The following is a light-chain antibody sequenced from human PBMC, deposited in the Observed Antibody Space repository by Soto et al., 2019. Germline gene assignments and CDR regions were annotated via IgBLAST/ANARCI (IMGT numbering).Light chain of an antibody. CDR3: QQRSNWYT. Sequence: EILLTQSPATLSLSPGERATLSCRASQSVGRYLAWYQQEPGQAPRLLIYDTSNRATGVPARFSGSGSGADFTLTISTLEPEDFAVYYCQQRSNWYTFGQGTKLEI. CDR2: DTS. CDR1: QSVGRY. J-gene: IGKJ2*01. V-gene: IGKV3-11*01.